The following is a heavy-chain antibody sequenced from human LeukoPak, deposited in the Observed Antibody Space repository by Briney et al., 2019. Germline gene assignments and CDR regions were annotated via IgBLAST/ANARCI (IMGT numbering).Heavy chain of an antibody. J-gene: IGHJ6*02. D-gene: IGHD3-22*01. CDR2: ISGDGGIT. V-gene: IGHV3-23*01. CDR1: EFTFNTYA. CDR3: AKSSGPGGHYYYGMDV. Sequence: GGSLRLSCAASEFTFNTYAVSWVRQAPGKGLEWVSAISGDGGITYYADSVRGRFTISRDNSKSTLYLQMNSLRAEDTAVYYCAKSSGPGGHYYYGMDVWGQGTTVTVSS.